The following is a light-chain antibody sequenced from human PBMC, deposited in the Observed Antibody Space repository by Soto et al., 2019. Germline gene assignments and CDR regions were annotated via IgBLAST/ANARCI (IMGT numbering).Light chain of an antibody. CDR3: QQYGRSGT. Sequence: EIAMTQSPGSLSLSPGERATVSCRASQSINSTYLAWYQQKPGQDPRLLIYATSSRPNGIQDRFSGRGSGKDFTLTISRLEPEDSAVYYCQQYGRSGTFGQGTKV. J-gene: IGKJ1*01. CDR2: ATS. V-gene: IGKV3-20*01. CDR1: QSINSTY.